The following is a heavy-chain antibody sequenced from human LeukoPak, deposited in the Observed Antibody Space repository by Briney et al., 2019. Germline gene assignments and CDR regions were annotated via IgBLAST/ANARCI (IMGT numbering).Heavy chain of an antibody. V-gene: IGHV4-39*01. Sequence: SETLSLTCTVSGGSISSSSYYWGWIRQPPGKGLEWIGSIYYSGSTYYNPSLKSRVTISVDTSKNQFSLKLSSVTAADTAVYYCAVLPSVYDSSGYKWFDPWGQGTLVTVSS. CDR1: GGSISSSSYY. J-gene: IGHJ5*02. D-gene: IGHD3-22*01. CDR2: IYYSGST. CDR3: AVLPSVYDSSGYKWFDP.